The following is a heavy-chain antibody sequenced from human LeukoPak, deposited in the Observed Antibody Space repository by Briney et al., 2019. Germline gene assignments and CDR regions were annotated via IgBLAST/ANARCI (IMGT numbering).Heavy chain of an antibody. CDR2: IIPIFGTA. CDR1: GGTFSSYA. Sequence: SVKVSCKASGGTFSSYAISWVRQAPGQGLEWMGGIIPIFGTANYAQEFQGRVTITADESTSTAYMELSSLRSEDTAVYYCATFYGSGSSYLDYWGQGTLVTVSS. D-gene: IGHD3-10*01. V-gene: IGHV1-69*01. J-gene: IGHJ4*02. CDR3: ATFYGSGSSYLDY.